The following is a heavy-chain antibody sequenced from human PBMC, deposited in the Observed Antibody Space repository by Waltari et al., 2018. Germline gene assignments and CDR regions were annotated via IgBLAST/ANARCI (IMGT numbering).Heavy chain of an antibody. Sequence: QVQLQESGPGLVKPSGTLSLACAVSGAAISSNYWWSWVRQSLGQVLEWIGQIHHIGRIYSTPSLKSRTTISVDKSKNQFSLNLSSVNDADTAVYYCAADRGNGLYFDYWGQGTLVTVSS. J-gene: IGHJ4*02. V-gene: IGHV4-4*02. CDR2: IHHIGRI. D-gene: IGHD2-15*01. CDR3: AADRGNGLYFDY. CDR1: GAAISSNYW.